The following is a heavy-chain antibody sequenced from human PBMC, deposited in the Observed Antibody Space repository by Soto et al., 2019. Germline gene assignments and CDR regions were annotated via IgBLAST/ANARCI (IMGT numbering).Heavy chain of an antibody. V-gene: IGHV3-33*01. CDR2: IWYDGSNK. Sequence: GSLRLACAASGXTFSSYCMDWVRQAPGKGLEWVAVIWYDGSNKYYADSVKGRFTSSRDNSKNTLYLQMNSLIYDDTAVYYFARETESRWLFAPDAFDIWGQGTMVTVSS. J-gene: IGHJ3*02. CDR1: GXTFSSYC. CDR3: ARETESRWLFAPDAFDI. D-gene: IGHD3-22*01.